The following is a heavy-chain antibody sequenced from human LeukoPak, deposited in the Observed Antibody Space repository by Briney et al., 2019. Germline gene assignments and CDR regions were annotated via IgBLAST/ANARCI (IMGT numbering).Heavy chain of an antibody. Sequence: GGSLRLSCAASGFTFSTYSMSWVRQAPGKGLEWVSYISSISSIIYYADSVKGRLTISRDNARNSLYLQMNSLRAEDTAVYYCTRSRPGTEAGQPNFDYWGQGTLVTVSS. CDR2: ISSISSII. J-gene: IGHJ4*02. V-gene: IGHV3-48*01. CDR1: GFTFSTYS. D-gene: IGHD6-13*01. CDR3: TRSRPGTEAGQPNFDY.